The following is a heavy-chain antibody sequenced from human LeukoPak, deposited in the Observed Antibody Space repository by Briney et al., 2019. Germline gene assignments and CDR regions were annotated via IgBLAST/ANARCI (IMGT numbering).Heavy chain of an antibody. J-gene: IGHJ4*02. D-gene: IGHD5-12*01. CDR2: ISGSGGST. Sequence: GGSLRLSCAASGFTFSSYAMSWVRQAPGKGLEWVSAISGSGGSTYYADSVKCRFTITRDNSKNTLYLQMNSLRAEDTAVYYCATEAGFRGYSGYDPLDYWGQGTLVTVSS. V-gene: IGHV3-23*01. CDR1: GFTFSSYA. CDR3: ATEAGFRGYSGYDPLDY.